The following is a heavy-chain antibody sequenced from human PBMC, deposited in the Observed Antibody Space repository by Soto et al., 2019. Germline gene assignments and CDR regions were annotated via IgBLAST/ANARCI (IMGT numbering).Heavy chain of an antibody. D-gene: IGHD1-26*01. Sequence: QVQLVESGGGVVQPGRSLRLSCAASGFTFSSYAMHWVRQAPGKGLEWVAVISYDGSNKYYADSVKGRFTISRDNSKNTLYLQMNSLRAEDTAVYYCVSEVRIVGATTSGYWGQGTLVTVSS. J-gene: IGHJ4*02. CDR2: ISYDGSNK. CDR3: VSEVRIVGATTSGY. CDR1: GFTFSSYA. V-gene: IGHV3-30-3*01.